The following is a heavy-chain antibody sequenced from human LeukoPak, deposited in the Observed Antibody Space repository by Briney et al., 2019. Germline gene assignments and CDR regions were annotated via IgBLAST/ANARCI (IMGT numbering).Heavy chain of an antibody. V-gene: IGHV3-53*01. CDR1: GFTVSNNY. Sequence: GGSLRLSCAASGFTVSNNYMSWVRQAPGKALEWVSVVYSAGSTYYADSVKGRFTISRDNSKNTLYLQMNSLRAEDTAVYYCARHIPGYSSSLRYWGQGTLVTVSS. J-gene: IGHJ4*02. CDR2: VYSAGST. D-gene: IGHD6-13*01. CDR3: ARHIPGYSSSLRY.